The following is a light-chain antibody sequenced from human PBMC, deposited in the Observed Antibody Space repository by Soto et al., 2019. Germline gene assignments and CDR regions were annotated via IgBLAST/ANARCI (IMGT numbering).Light chain of an antibody. CDR3: AAWDDTVRSYV. J-gene: IGLJ1*01. CDR1: ISNIGNNY. V-gene: IGLV1-47*01. Sequence: QSVLTQPPSVSGTPGQRVTISCSGSISNIGNNYVYWFQQLPGTAPKVLSNRNDQRPSGVPDRFSGSKSGTSAALAISGLRSEDEAEYYCAAWDDTVRSYVFGTGTKLTVL. CDR2: RND.